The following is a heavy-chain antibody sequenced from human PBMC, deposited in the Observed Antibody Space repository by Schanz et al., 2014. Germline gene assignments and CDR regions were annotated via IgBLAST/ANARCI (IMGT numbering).Heavy chain of an antibody. V-gene: IGHV3-21*04. CDR3: AKQIHYDILTVTRN. CDR2: ISSSGSYI. D-gene: IGHD3-9*01. CDR1: GFTISSYS. Sequence: EVHLVESGGGLVKRGGSLRLSCAASGFTISSYSMNWVRQAPGKGLEWVSSISSSGSYIYYADSVKGRFSISRDNAKNSLFLQMNRLRAEDTAVYYCAKQIHYDILTVTRNWGQGTLVNVSS. J-gene: IGHJ4*02.